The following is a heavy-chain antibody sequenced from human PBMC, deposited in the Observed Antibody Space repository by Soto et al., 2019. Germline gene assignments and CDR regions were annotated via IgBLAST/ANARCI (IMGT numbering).Heavy chain of an antibody. CDR3: ARLPAYSSSWYPFDY. J-gene: IGHJ4*02. CDR2: IYYSGST. Sequence: SETLSLTCTVSGGSISSYYWSWIRQPPGKGLEWIGYIYYSGSTNYNPSLKSRVTISVDTSKNQFSLKLSSVTAADTAVYYCARLPAYSSSWYPFDYWGQGTLVTVSS. V-gene: IGHV4-59*08. CDR1: GGSISSYY. D-gene: IGHD6-13*01.